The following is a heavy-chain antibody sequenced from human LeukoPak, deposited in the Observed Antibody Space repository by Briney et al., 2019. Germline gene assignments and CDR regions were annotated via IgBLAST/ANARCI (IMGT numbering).Heavy chain of an antibody. CDR2: IISDGSST. Sequence: GGSLRLSCAASGFTFSSYWMHWVRQAPGKGLVWVSRIISDGSSTSYADSVKGRFTISRDNAKNTLYLQMNSLRAEDTAVYYCASQYYYDSSGWLNWGQGTLVTVSS. V-gene: IGHV3-74*01. D-gene: IGHD3-22*01. CDR1: GFTFSSYW. CDR3: ASQYYYDSSGWLN. J-gene: IGHJ4*02.